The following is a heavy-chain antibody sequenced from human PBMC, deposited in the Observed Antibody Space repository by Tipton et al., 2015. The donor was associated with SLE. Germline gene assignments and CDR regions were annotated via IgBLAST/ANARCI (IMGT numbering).Heavy chain of an antibody. D-gene: IGHD3/OR15-3a*01. Sequence: TLSLTRTVSGGFLHIHFCSWIRQSAGKGLEWIGRVSPSGGTNYNPSLKSRVTISVDTSKNQFSLKLSSVTAADTAVYYCARAKDWEDGFDIWGQGTMVTVS. CDR1: GGFLHIHF. J-gene: IGHJ3*02. CDR2: VSPSGGT. V-gene: IGHV4-4*07. CDR3: ARAKDWEDGFDI.